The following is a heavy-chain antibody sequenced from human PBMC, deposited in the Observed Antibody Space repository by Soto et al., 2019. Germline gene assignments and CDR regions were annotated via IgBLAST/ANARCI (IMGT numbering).Heavy chain of an antibody. Sequence: SETLSLTCTVSGGSVSSGSYYWSWIRQPPGKGLEWIGYIYYSGSTYYSPSLKSRLTMSVDTSKNQFSLKLSSVTAADTAVYYCARVHGYSYGYLDYWGQGALVTVSS. CDR1: GGSVSSGSYY. J-gene: IGHJ4*02. D-gene: IGHD5-18*01. V-gene: IGHV4-61*01. CDR3: ARVHGYSYGYLDY. CDR2: IYYSGST.